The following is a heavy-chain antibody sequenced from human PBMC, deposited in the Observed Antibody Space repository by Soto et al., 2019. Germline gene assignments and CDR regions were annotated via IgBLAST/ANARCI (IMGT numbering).Heavy chain of an antibody. CDR3: ARARFSTTWYAGLDP. Sequence: PGGSLRLSCAASGFSFSTYAMYWVRQAPGKGLEYVAAISYHGRDQNYADSVKGRFTVSRDNSDNTLYLQMDRLRLDDTAVYYCARARFSTTWYAGLDPWGQGTLVTV. CDR2: ISYHGRDQ. V-gene: IGHV3-30*04. CDR1: GFSFSTYA. D-gene: IGHD2-2*01. J-gene: IGHJ5*02.